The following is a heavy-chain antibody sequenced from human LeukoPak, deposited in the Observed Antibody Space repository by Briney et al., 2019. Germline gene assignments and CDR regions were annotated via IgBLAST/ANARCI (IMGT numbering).Heavy chain of an antibody. CDR2: FSSSSSHI. Sequence: GGSLRLSCTASGFSFSDYHMSWLRQAPGRGLEWISYFSSSSSHIKYADSVTGRFTTSRDNAERSVHLQMNRLRAEDTAVYYCARGSGYFDPWGRGTLVTV. V-gene: IGHV3-11*05. CDR3: ARGSGYFDP. CDR1: GFSFSDYH. J-gene: IGHJ2*01.